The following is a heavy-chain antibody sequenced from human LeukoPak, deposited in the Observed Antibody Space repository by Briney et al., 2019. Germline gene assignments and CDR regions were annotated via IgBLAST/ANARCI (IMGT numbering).Heavy chain of an antibody. J-gene: IGHJ4*02. CDR3: ARIFIRNGYSSYFDC. V-gene: IGHV4-38-2*02. Sequence: PSETLSLTCTVSGFSISSGHYWGWVRQPPGAGLEWIGGVYQSGTTYYNPSLKSRVTTSVDVSKNQFSLRLRPMTAADTAVYYCARIFIRNGYSSYFDCWGQGTLVTVSS. D-gene: IGHD5-18*01. CDR1: GFSISSGHY. CDR2: VYQSGTT.